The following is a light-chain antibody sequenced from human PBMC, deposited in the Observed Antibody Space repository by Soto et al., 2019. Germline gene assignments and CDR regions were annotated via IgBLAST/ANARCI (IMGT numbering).Light chain of an antibody. CDR3: HQYNSSWT. Sequence: TQTTQGPSTQAASLGDEDISTCGASQSIGSWLAWYQQKPGKAPKLLIYKTSILENGVPSRFSGSGSGTEFTLSISSLQPDDFATYYCHQYNSSWTLGQGTKV. V-gene: IGKV1-5*03. CDR1: QSIGSW. CDR2: KTS. J-gene: IGKJ1*01.